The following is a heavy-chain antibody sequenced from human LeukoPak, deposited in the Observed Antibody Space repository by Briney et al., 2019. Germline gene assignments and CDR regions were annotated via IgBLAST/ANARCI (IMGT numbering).Heavy chain of an antibody. D-gene: IGHD3-10*01. V-gene: IGHV4-39*07. J-gene: IGHJ5*02. CDR2: IYYSGST. Sequence: SETLSLTCTVSGGSISSSSYYWGWIRQPPGKGLEWIGRIYYSGSTYYNPSLRSRVTISVDTSKNQFSLKLSSVTAADTAVYYCARVTYYYGSGSYYRGNWFDPWGQGTLVTVSS. CDR3: ARVTYYYGSGSYYRGNWFDP. CDR1: GGSISSSSYY.